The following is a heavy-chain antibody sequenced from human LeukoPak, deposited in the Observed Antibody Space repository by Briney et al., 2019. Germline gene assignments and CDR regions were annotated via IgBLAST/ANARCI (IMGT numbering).Heavy chain of an antibody. CDR3: AKGGVVVPATYYFDY. V-gene: IGHV3-30*04. J-gene: IGHJ4*02. Sequence: QPGRSLRLSFAASGFTFSSYAMHWVRQAPGKGLEWVAFIRYDGSNKYYADSVKGRFTISRDNSKNTLYLQMNSLRAEDTAVYYCAKGGVVVPATYYFDYWGQGTLVTVSS. CDR2: IRYDGSNK. D-gene: IGHD2-2*01. CDR1: GFTFSSYA.